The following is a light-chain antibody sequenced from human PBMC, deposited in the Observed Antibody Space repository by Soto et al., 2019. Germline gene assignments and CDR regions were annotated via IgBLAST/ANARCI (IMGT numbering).Light chain of an antibody. J-gene: IGKJ1*01. V-gene: IGKV1-5*03. CDR2: KES. CDR1: QTISSW. Sequence: DIHMTQSPSTLSGSVGDRVTITCRASQTISSWLAWYQQKTGKAPKLLIYKESTLKSGVPSRFSGSGSGKEFTLTISSLQPDDFATYYCQHYNSYSEAFGQGTKVDIK. CDR3: QHYNSYSEA.